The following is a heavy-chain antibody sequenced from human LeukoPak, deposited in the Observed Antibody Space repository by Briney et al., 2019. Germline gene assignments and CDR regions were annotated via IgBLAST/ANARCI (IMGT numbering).Heavy chain of an antibody. J-gene: IGHJ4*02. V-gene: IGHV4-59*01. CDR1: GGSISSYY. CDR3: AGATVVAAYFDY. Sequence: SETLSLTCTVSGGSISSYYWSWIRQPPGKGLEWIGYIHYSGSTNYNPSLKSRVTISVDTSKNQFSLKLTSVTAADTAVYYCAGATVVAAYFDYWGQGTLVTVSS. CDR2: IHYSGST. D-gene: IGHD2-15*01.